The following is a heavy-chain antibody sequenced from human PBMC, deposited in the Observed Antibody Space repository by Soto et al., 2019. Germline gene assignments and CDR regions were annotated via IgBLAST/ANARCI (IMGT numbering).Heavy chain of an antibody. Sequence: GGSLRLSCAASGFTFSSYSMNWVRQAPGKGLEWVSSISSSSSYIYYADSVKGRFTISRDNAKNSLYLQMNSLRAEDTAVYYCARVGAVAGTFVAFDIWGQGTMVTVSS. CDR3: ARVGAVAGTFVAFDI. D-gene: IGHD6-19*01. V-gene: IGHV3-21*01. J-gene: IGHJ3*02. CDR2: ISSSSSYI. CDR1: GFTFSSYS.